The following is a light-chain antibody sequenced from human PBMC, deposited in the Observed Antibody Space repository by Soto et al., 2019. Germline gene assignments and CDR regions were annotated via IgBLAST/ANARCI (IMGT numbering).Light chain of an antibody. V-gene: IGKV1-5*03. CDR3: KQYNNYGT. J-gene: IGKJ1*01. CDR1: QSISYW. CDR2: KAS. Sequence: DIQMTQSPSTLSASVGDRVTITCRASQSISYWLAWYQQKPGKAPNLLIYKASSLESGVPSRFSGSGSGTEFTFTISTLQLDDFETYYGKQYNNYGTFGQGTKVEIK.